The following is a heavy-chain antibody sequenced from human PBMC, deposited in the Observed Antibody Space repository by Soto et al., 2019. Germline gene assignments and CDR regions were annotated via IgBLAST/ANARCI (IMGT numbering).Heavy chain of an antibody. Sequence: GGSLRLSCAASGFSFCSYAMSWVRQAPGAGPEWVSGISASGGRTYYADSVKGRFTISRDKSKSTLYLQMDSLRAEDTALYYCAKDPNGDYVGAFDIWGRGTLVTVSS. CDR3: AKDPNGDYVGAFDI. CDR1: GFSFCSYA. D-gene: IGHD4-17*01. V-gene: IGHV3-23*01. J-gene: IGHJ3*02. CDR2: ISASGGRT.